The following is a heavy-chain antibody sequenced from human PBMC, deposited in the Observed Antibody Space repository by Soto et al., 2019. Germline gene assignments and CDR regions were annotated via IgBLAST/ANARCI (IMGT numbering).Heavy chain of an antibody. J-gene: IGHJ6*02. CDR3: ARELAYGGNFDDDYYYGMDV. V-gene: IGHV1-69*08. D-gene: IGHD4-17*01. Sequence: QVQLVQSGAEVKKPGSSVKVSCKASGGTFSSYTISWVRQATVQGLEWMGRIIPILGIANYAQKFQGRVTITADKSTSTAYMELSILRSEDTAVYYCARELAYGGNFDDDYYYGMDVWGQGTTVTVSS. CDR2: IIPILGIA. CDR1: GGTFSSYT.